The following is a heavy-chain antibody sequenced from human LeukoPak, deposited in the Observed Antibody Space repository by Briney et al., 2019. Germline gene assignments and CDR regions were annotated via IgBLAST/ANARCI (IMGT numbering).Heavy chain of an antibody. D-gene: IGHD6-13*01. V-gene: IGHV3-23*01. Sequence: GGSLRLSCVASGFTFSSTTMGWVRQAPGRGLEWVSSITAIDGRTYYADPVRGRFTISRDNSKNTVYLQLNSLRAGDTAIYYCTKDRRGPAAGTWYFDSWGQGTLVTVSS. J-gene: IGHJ4*02. CDR3: TKDRRGPAAGTWYFDS. CDR1: GFTFSSTT. CDR2: ITAIDGRT.